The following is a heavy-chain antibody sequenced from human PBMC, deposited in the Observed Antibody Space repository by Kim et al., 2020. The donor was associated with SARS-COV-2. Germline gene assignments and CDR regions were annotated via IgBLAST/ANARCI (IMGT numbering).Heavy chain of an antibody. Sequence: ASVRVSCKASGYTFTNFGISWVRQAPGHGLEWMGWISPYNGKTDYAQKFQGKITMTADTSTCTVYMELRSLSSDDTAIFYCAREELYYYFTMDVWGQGTT. CDR3: AREELYYYFTMDV. CDR1: GYTFTNFG. V-gene: IGHV1-18*01. J-gene: IGHJ6*02. D-gene: IGHD1-7*01. CDR2: ISPYNGKT.